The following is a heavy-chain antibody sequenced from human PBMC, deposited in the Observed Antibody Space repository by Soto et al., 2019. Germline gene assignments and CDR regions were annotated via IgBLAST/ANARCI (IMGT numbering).Heavy chain of an antibody. CDR1: GGTISSYY. Sequence: PSDTLSLTCTVSGGTISSYYWSWIRQPAGKGLEWIGRIYTSGSTNYNPSLKSRVTMSVDTSKNQFSLKLSSVTAADTAVYYCAISPQRFGELAFDYWGQGTLVTVSS. V-gene: IGHV4-4*07. D-gene: IGHD3-10*01. CDR2: IYTSGST. J-gene: IGHJ4*02. CDR3: AISPQRFGELAFDY.